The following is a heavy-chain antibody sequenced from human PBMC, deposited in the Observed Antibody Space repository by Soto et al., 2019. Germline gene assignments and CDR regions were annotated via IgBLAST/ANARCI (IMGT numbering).Heavy chain of an antibody. Sequence: QITLKESGPTLVKPTQTLTLTCTFSGFSLTTSGLGVGWIRQPPGKALEWLALIYWDDDKRYSPSLKSRLTITNDTSKNQVVLTMTNMDPVDTATYYCVRRGLGVFGDYWGQGTLVTVSS. D-gene: IGHD3-3*01. V-gene: IGHV2-5*02. CDR1: GFSLTTSGLG. J-gene: IGHJ4*02. CDR2: IYWDDDK. CDR3: VRRGLGVFGDY.